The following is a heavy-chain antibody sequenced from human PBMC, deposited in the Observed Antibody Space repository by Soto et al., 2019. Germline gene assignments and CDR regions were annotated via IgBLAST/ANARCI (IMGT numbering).Heavy chain of an antibody. J-gene: IGHJ6*03. V-gene: IGHV4-39*01. CDR3: ARLPPLVRGYYYYYMDV. CDR1: GGSISSSSYY. Sequence: PSETLSLTCTVSGGSISSSSYYWGWIRQPPGKGLEWIGSIYYSGSTYYNPSLKSRVTISVDTSKNQFSLKLSSVTAADTAVYYCARLPPLVRGYYYYYMDVWGKGTTVTVSS. D-gene: IGHD3-10*01. CDR2: IYYSGST.